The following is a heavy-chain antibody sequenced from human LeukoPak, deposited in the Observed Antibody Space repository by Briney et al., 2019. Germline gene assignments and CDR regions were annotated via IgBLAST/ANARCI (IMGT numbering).Heavy chain of an antibody. Sequence: GGSLRLSCAASGFTFSSYAMSWVRQAPGKGLEWVSGISDSGDITYYAESVKGRFTISRDNDKNTMYVQLNSLRVEDTAVYYCAKDRRGGSYYAATLDIWGQGTMVTVSS. J-gene: IGHJ3*02. V-gene: IGHV3-23*01. CDR2: ISDSGDIT. CDR3: AKDRRGGSYYAATLDI. D-gene: IGHD1-26*01. CDR1: GFTFSSYA.